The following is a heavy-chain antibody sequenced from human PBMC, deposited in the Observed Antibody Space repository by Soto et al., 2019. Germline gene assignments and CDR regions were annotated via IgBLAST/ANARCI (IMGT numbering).Heavy chain of an antibody. D-gene: IGHD3-22*01. V-gene: IGHV1-69*01. Sequence: QVQLVQSGAEVKKPGSSVKVSCKASGGTFSSYAISWVRQAPGQGLEWMGGIIPIFGTANYAQKFQGRVTITADESTRTAYMELSSLRSEDTAVYYCARPPAYDSSPDSAFDIWGQGTMVTVSS. J-gene: IGHJ3*02. CDR2: IIPIFGTA. CDR3: ARPPAYDSSPDSAFDI. CDR1: GGTFSSYA.